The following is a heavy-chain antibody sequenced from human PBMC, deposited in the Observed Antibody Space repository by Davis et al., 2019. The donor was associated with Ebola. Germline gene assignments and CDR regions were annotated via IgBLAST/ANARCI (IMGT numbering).Heavy chain of an antibody. CDR2: ISDTNAI. CDR1: GFIFDDYE. Sequence: GESLKISCIVSGFIFDDYEMTWIRQAPGKGLEWISFISDTNAIYSADSVKGRFTISRDNAKNSLYLQMNSLRAEDTAMYYCARVHTSYGNAFDVWGRGTMVTVSS. CDR3: ARVHTSYGNAFDV. V-gene: IGHV3-69-1*01. D-gene: IGHD4-17*01. J-gene: IGHJ3*01.